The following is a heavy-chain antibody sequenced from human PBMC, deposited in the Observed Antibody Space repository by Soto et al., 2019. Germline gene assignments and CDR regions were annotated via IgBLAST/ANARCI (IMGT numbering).Heavy chain of an antibody. CDR1: GFTFSSYS. Sequence: GGSLRLSCAASGFTFSSYSMNWVRQAPGKGLEWVSYISSSSTTIYYADSVKGRFTISRDNAKNSLYLQMNSLRAEDTAVFYCARSWFPDYYMDVWGKGTTVTVSS. D-gene: IGHD6-13*01. CDR2: ISSSSTTI. CDR3: ARSWFPDYYMDV. J-gene: IGHJ6*03. V-gene: IGHV3-48*01.